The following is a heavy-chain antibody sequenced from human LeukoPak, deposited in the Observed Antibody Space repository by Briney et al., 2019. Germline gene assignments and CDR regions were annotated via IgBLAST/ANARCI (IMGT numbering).Heavy chain of an antibody. D-gene: IGHD2-2*01. CDR2: TSSSSSYI. CDR1: GFTFSSYS. CDR3: ARDCSTSGYPLWWYYCGMDV. Sequence: GGSLRLSCAASGFTFSSYSMNWVRQAPGKGLEWVSSTSSSSSYIYYADSVKGRFTISRDNAKNSLYLQMNSLRAEDTAVYYCARDCSTSGYPLWWYYCGMDVWAKGPRSPSPQ. V-gene: IGHV3-21*01. J-gene: IGHJ6*04.